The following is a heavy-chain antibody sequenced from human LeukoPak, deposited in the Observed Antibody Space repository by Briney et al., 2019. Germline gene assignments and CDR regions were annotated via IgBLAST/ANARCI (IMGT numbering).Heavy chain of an antibody. Sequence: SETLSLTCAVYGGSFSGYYWSWIRQPPGKGLEWIGEINHNGSTNYNPSLKSRVTISVDTSKNQFSLKLSSVTAADTAVYYCAREFYDILTGYYHNAFDIWGQGTMVTVSS. CDR3: AREFYDILTGYYHNAFDI. D-gene: IGHD3-9*01. CDR1: GGSFSGYY. J-gene: IGHJ3*02. CDR2: INHNGST. V-gene: IGHV4-34*01.